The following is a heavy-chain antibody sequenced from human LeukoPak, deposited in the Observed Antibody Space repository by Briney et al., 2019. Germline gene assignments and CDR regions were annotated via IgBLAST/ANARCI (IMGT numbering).Heavy chain of an antibody. V-gene: IGHV3-7*01. Sequence: GGSLRLSCAACGFTFSSYWMSWVRQAPGKGLEWVANIKQDGSEKYYVDSVKGRFTISRDNAKNSLYLQMNSLRAEDTAVYYCARDRGQWLVSNYYYYGIDVWGQGTTVTVSS. D-gene: IGHD6-19*01. CDR3: ARDRGQWLVSNYYYYGIDV. CDR1: GFTFSSYW. J-gene: IGHJ6*02. CDR2: IKQDGSEK.